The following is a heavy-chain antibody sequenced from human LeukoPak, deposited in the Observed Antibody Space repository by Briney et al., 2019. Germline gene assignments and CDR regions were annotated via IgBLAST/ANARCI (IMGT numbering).Heavy chain of an antibody. J-gene: IGHJ6*03. CDR2: IYYSGST. Sequence: PSETLSLTCTVSGGSISSSSYYWGWIRQPPGKGLEWIGSIYYSGSTYYNPSLNSRVTISVDTSKNQFSLKLSSVTAADTAVYYCARGTYYYDSGSPIYYYYMDVWGKGTTVTVSS. CDR3: ARGTYYYDSGSPIYYYYMDV. D-gene: IGHD3-10*01. V-gene: IGHV4-39*01. CDR1: GGSISSSSYY.